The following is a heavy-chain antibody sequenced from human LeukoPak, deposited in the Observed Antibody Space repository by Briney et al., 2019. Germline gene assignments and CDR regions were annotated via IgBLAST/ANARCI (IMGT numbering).Heavy chain of an antibody. J-gene: IGHJ4*02. CDR3: LRGDRRDY. Sequence: PGGALRLSCEASGFTFNTYSMNWARQAPGKGLEGVSSIYSSGGYMFYADSVKGRFIISRDNAKDSLYMQMNSLRVEDTAVYYCLRGDRRDYWGQGTLVTVSS. CDR1: GFTFNTYS. CDR2: IYSSGGYM. V-gene: IGHV3-21*06.